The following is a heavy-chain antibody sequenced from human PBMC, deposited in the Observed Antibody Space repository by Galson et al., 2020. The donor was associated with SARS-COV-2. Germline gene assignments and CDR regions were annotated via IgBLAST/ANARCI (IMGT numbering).Heavy chain of an antibody. Sequence: SETLSLPCTVSGGTINSGGYYWSWLRQHPETGLEWIGYLYYSGNTYYSPSLKSRVTISVDTSKNHFSLKLGSVTAADTAVYYCARVGRSCSGGSCYSWVDPWGQGALVTVSS. CDR3: ARVGRSCSGGSCYSWVDP. J-gene: IGHJ5*02. V-gene: IGHV4-31*03. D-gene: IGHD2-15*01. CDR1: GGTINSGGYY. CDR2: LYYSGNT.